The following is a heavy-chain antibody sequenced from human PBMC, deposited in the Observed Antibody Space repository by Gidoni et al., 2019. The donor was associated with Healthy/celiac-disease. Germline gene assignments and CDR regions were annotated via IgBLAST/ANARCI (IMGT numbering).Heavy chain of an antibody. CDR3: ARPHTTYKTGTTRGIAFDI. J-gene: IGHJ3*02. CDR1: GGSISSSRYY. Sequence: QLQLQESGPGLVKPSETLSLTCTVSGGSISSSRYYWGWIRQPPGKGLEWIGSIYYSGSTYYNPSLKSRVTISVDTSKNQFSLKLSSVTAADTAVYYCARPHTTYKTGTTRGIAFDIWGQGTMVTVSS. D-gene: IGHD1-1*01. CDR2: IYYSGST. V-gene: IGHV4-39*01.